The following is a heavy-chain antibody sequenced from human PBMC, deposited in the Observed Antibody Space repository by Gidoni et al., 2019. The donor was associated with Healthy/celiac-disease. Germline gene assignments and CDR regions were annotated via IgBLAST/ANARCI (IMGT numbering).Heavy chain of an antibody. J-gene: IGHJ3*02. CDR1: GFTLSTAG. Sequence: VQLVESGGDLAKSGGCLRPYCAASGFTLSTAGLSWVRQAPGTGLEWVGCIKSKTDGRTTDYAAPVKGRFTISRDDSKNTLYLQMNSLKTEDTAVYYCTTETYYYDSSGKNAFDIWGQGTMVTVSS. CDR3: TTETYYYDSSGKNAFDI. V-gene: IGHV3-15*01. D-gene: IGHD3-22*01. CDR2: IKSKTDGRTT.